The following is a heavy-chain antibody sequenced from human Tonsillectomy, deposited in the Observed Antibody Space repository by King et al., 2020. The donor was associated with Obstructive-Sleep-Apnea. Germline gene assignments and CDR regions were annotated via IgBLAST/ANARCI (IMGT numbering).Heavy chain of an antibody. CDR2: MNPISGDT. J-gene: IGHJ4*02. Sequence: QLVQSGAEVKKPGASVRVSCKASGYTFTTYHIHWVRQATGQGLEWMGWMNPISGDTGFAQKFQGRVTLTRDTSISTAYMDLSTLRSEDTAIYYCAREPCSGGSCYSGLDYWGQGTLITVSS. D-gene: IGHD2-15*01. V-gene: IGHV1-8*01. CDR1: GYTFTTYH. CDR3: AREPCSGGSCYSGLDY.